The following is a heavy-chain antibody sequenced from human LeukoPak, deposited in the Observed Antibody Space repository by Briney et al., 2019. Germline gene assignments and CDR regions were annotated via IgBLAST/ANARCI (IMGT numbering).Heavy chain of an antibody. CDR2: MNPFTANT. CDR3: ARGSHLKDFWSGKMRGYYFDY. CDR1: GYTFTNYD. D-gene: IGHD3-3*01. V-gene: IGHV1-8*03. J-gene: IGHJ4*02. Sequence: GASVKVSCKASGYTFTNYDIHWVRQATGQGLEWMGWMNPFTANTGYAQKFQGRVTITRNTSISTAYMELSSLRSEDTAVYYCARGSHLKDFWSGKMRGYYFDYWGQGTLVTVSS.